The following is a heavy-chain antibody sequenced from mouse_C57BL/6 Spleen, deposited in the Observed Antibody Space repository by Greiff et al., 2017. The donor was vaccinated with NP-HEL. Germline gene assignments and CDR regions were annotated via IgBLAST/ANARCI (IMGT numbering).Heavy chain of an antibody. V-gene: IGHV1-72*01. CDR2: IDPNSGGT. Sequence: VQLQQPGAELVKPGASVKLSCKASGYTFTSYWMHWVKQRPGRGLEWIGRIDPNSGGTTYNEKFKSKATLTVDKPSSTAYMQLSSLTSEDSAVYYCARDVGNYPPWFAYWGQGTLVTVSA. CDR1: GYTFTSYW. D-gene: IGHD2-1*01. J-gene: IGHJ3*01. CDR3: ARDVGNYPPWFAY.